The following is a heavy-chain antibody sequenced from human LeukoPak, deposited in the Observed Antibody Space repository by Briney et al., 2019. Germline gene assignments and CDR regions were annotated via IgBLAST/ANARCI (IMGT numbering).Heavy chain of an antibody. D-gene: IGHD4-17*01. CDR3: AKEYGDYAYYYGMDV. V-gene: IGHV3-30*18. CDR2: ISYDGSNK. Sequence: QSGGSLRLSCAASGFTFSSYGMHWVRRAPGKGLEWVAVISYDGSNKYYADSAKGRFTISRDNSKNTLYLQMNSLRAEDTAVYYCAKEYGDYAYYYGMDVWGQGTTVTVSS. CDR1: GFTFSSYG. J-gene: IGHJ6*02.